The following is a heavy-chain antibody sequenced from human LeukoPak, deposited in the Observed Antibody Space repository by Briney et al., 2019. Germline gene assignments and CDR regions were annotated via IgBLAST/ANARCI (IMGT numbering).Heavy chain of an antibody. Sequence: GGSLRLSCAASGFTFDDYGMSWVRQAPGKGLEWVSGINWNGGSTGYADSVKGRFTISRDNAKNSLYLQMNSLRAEDTALYYCARPQSGGGSYYCTSFDYWGQGTLVTVSS. CDR3: ARPQSGGGSYYCTSFDY. CDR2: INWNGGST. V-gene: IGHV3-20*04. CDR1: GFTFDDYG. J-gene: IGHJ4*02. D-gene: IGHD1-26*01.